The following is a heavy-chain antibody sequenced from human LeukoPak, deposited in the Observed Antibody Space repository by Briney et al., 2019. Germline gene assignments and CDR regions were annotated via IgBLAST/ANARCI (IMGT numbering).Heavy chain of an antibody. Sequence: GGSLRLSCAASGFTFSGYSMNWVRQAPGKGPEWVSAIGGRGTSTYYADSLGGRFTISRDNSKDMLYLQMNSLKVEDTATYYCGKEGGAWGQGTKVTVSS. CDR1: GFTFSGYS. CDR3: GKEGGA. D-gene: IGHD3-16*01. CDR2: IGGRGTST. J-gene: IGHJ5*02. V-gene: IGHV3-23*01.